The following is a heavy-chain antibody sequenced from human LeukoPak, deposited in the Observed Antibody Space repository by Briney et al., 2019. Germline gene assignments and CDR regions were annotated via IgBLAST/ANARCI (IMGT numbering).Heavy chain of an antibody. CDR1: GGTFSSYA. CDR3: ARGPPTGDIVVVVAATRFDY. D-gene: IGHD2-15*01. Sequence: SVKVSCKASGGTFSSYAISWVRQAPGQGLEWMGGIIPIFGTANYAQKFQGRVTITADKSTGTVYMELSSLRSEDTAVYYCARGPPTGDIVVVVAATRFDYWGQGTLVTVSS. J-gene: IGHJ4*02. V-gene: IGHV1-69*06. CDR2: IIPIFGTA.